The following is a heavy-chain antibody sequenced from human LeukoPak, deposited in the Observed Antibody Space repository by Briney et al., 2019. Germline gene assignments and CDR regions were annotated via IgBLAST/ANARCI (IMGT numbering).Heavy chain of an antibody. D-gene: IGHD3-9*01. Sequence: PSETLSLTCTVSGYSISSGYYWGWIRQPPGKGLEWIGSIYHSGSTYYNPSLKSRVTISVDTSKNQFSLKLSSVTAADTAVYYSASDILTGYLDYWGQGTLVTVSS. CDR2: IYHSGST. J-gene: IGHJ4*02. CDR3: ASDILTGYLDY. V-gene: IGHV4-38-2*02. CDR1: GYSISSGYY.